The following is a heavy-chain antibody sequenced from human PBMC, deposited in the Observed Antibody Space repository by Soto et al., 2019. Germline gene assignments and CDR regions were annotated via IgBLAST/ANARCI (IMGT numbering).Heavy chain of an antibody. Sequence: QLQLQESGSGLVKPSQTLSLTCAVSGGSISSGGYSWSWIRQPPGKGLEWIGYIYHSGSTYYNPSLQSRVTISVDRSKSQVSLKLSSVTAADTAVYYCARGITTVTTIDYWGQGTLVTVSS. CDR1: GGSISSGGYS. D-gene: IGHD4-4*01. CDR2: IYHSGST. J-gene: IGHJ4*02. CDR3: ARGITTVTTIDY. V-gene: IGHV4-30-2*01.